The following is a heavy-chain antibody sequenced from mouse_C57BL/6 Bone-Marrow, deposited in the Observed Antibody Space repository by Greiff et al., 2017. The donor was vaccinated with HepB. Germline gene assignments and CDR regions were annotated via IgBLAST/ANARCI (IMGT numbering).Heavy chain of an antibody. CDR2: IDPSDSYT. Sequence: QVQLQQPGAELVMPGASVKLSCKASGYTFTSYWMHWVKQRPGQGLEWIGEIDPSDSYTNYNQKFKGKSTLTVDKSSSTAYMRLSGLTSEDSAVYDGAREGSVYYGWGVWGTGTTVTVSS. J-gene: IGHJ1*03. CDR3: AREGSVYYGWGV. V-gene: IGHV1-69*01. CDR1: GYTFTSYW. D-gene: IGHD1-2*01.